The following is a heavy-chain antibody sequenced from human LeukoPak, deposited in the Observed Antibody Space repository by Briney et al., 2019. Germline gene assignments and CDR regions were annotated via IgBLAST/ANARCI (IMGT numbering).Heavy chain of an antibody. Sequence: GSLRLSCAASGFTFNSYAMHRGRPAPGKGLEGVAVISYDGSNKYYADSVKGRFTISRDNSKNTLYLQMNSLRAEDTAVYYCARDLASGATTPLLFDYWGQGTLVTVSS. CDR1: GFTFNSYA. CDR3: ARDLASGATTPLLFDY. CDR2: ISYDGSNK. V-gene: IGHV3-30-3*01. J-gene: IGHJ4*02. D-gene: IGHD5-12*01.